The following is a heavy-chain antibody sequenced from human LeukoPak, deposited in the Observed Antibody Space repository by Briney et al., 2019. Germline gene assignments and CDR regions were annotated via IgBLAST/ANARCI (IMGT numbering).Heavy chain of an antibody. Sequence: GGTLRLSCAASGFTFSSYGMSWVRQAPGKGLEWVSAISGSGGSTYYADSVKGRFTISRDNAKNSLYLQMNSLRAEDTAVYYCARTLWPNDYGDYYYYYMDVWGKGTTVTISS. D-gene: IGHD4-17*01. V-gene: IGHV3-23*01. J-gene: IGHJ6*03. CDR1: GFTFSSYG. CDR3: ARTLWPNDYGDYYYYYMDV. CDR2: ISGSGGST.